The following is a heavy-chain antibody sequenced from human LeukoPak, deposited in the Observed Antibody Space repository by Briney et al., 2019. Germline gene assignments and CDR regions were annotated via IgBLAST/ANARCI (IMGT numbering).Heavy chain of an antibody. D-gene: IGHD2-2*01. Sequence: ASVKVSCKASGYTFTDYYVHWVRQAPGQGLEWMGWINSKSGGTKYGQKFQGRVTMTRDTSISTAYMDLSRLKSDDTAVYYCARVRPIVASAMGVEEKWFDPWGQGTLVTVSS. CDR2: INSKSGGT. J-gene: IGHJ5*02. V-gene: IGHV1-2*02. CDR1: GYTFTDYY. CDR3: ARVRPIVASAMGVEEKWFDP.